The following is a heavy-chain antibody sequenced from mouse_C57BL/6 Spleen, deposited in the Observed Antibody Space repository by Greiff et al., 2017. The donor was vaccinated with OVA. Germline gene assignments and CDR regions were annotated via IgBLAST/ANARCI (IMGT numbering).Heavy chain of an antibody. V-gene: IGHV1-62-2*01. CDR3: ARDGDQNYALFDY. CDR2: FYPAGGSI. J-gene: IGHJ2*01. D-gene: IGHD1-1*02. CDR1: GYTFTGYS. Sequence: QVQLQQSGAELVKPGASVKLSCKASGYTFTGYSIHWVKQRSGQGLEWIGRFYPAGGSIKYNEKFKDKATLTADKSSSTGYMELSRLTSEDSAVYFCARDGDQNYALFDYWGQGTTLTVSS.